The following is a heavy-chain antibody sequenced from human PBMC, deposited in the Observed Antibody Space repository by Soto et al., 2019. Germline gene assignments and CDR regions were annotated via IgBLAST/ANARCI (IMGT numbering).Heavy chain of an antibody. CDR3: AKYTASTWYAGFGMDV. D-gene: IGHD6-13*01. CDR1: GFTFSTYS. CDR2: ISGGSSTI. J-gene: IGHJ6*02. V-gene: IGHV3-48*02. Sequence: SVGSLRLSCVGSGFTFSTYSMNWVRQAPGRGLEWLSFISGGSSTIYYAGSVKGRFTISRDDAKNSLYLQMNSLRDEDTAVYYCAKYTASTWYAGFGMDVWGQGTTVTVSS.